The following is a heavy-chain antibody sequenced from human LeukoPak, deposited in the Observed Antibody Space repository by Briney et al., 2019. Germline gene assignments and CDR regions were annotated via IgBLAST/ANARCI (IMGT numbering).Heavy chain of an antibody. CDR3: AKDKSYDSSGYDKALDY. CDR1: GFTFSSYG. CDR2: IRYDGSNK. J-gene: IGHJ4*02. D-gene: IGHD3-22*01. Sequence: PGGSLRLSCAASGFTFSSYGMHWVRQAPGKGLEWVAFIRYDGSNKYYADSVKGRFTISRDNAKNSLYLQMNSLRAEDTALYYCAKDKSYDSSGYDKALDYWGQGTLVTVSS. V-gene: IGHV3-30*02.